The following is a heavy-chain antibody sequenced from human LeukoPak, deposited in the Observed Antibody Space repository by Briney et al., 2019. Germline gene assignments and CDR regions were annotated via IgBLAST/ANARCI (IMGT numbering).Heavy chain of an antibody. CDR1: GFTFSSSA. Sequence: GGSLRLSCAASGFTFSSSAMSWVRQAPGKGLEWVSIISGSGGSTYYADSVKGRFTISRDNSKSTLYLQMNSLRAEDTAVYYCAKGQKGQQLFDYWGQGTLVTVSS. D-gene: IGHD6-13*01. CDR2: ISGSGGST. V-gene: IGHV3-23*01. J-gene: IGHJ4*02. CDR3: AKGQKGQQLFDY.